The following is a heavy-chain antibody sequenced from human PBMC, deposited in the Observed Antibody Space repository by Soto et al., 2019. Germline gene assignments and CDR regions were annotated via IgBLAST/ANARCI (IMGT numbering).Heavy chain of an antibody. V-gene: IGHV4-31*03. J-gene: IGHJ5*02. CDR2: IYYSGST. D-gene: IGHD4-17*01. CDR3: AKDGGDYGDVYNWFDP. CDR1: GGSISSGGYY. Sequence: QVQLQESGPGLVKPSQTLSLTCTVSGGSISSGGYYWSWIRQHPGKGLEWIGYIYYSGSTYYNPSLKSRVTISVDTSKNQFSLKLSSVTAADTAVYYCAKDGGDYGDVYNWFDPWGQGTLDTVSS.